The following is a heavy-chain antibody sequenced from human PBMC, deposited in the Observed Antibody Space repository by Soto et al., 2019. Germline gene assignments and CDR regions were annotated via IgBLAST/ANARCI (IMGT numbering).Heavy chain of an antibody. Sequence: EVRLLESGGGLAQPGGSRRLSCAASGFTFSSSAMNWVRQAPGKGLEWVSSIRVGGGDTFYADSVRGRFTVSRDISRNPLYLQMNSLRAEDTAIYACAKCYVGTVRTSGWCNWFDPWGQGTLVTVSS. V-gene: IGHV3-23*01. D-gene: IGHD6-19*01. CDR1: GFTFSSSA. CDR3: AKCYVGTVRTSGWCNWFDP. CDR2: IRVGGGDT. J-gene: IGHJ5*02.